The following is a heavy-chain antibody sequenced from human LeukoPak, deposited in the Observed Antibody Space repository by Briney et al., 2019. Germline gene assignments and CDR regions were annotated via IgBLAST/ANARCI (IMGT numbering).Heavy chain of an antibody. CDR1: GFTLSTYS. J-gene: IGHJ4*02. V-gene: IGHV3-48*02. CDR3: ARDSTYYYDSGSSGPHYFDN. CDR2: ISSSNSTI. Sequence: PGGSLRLSCTASGFTLSTYSMNWVRQAPGKGLEWVSYISSSNSTIYYADSVKGRFTISRDNAKNSVYLQMNSLRDEDTAVYYCARDSTYYYDSGSSGPHYFDNWGQGTLVTVSS. D-gene: IGHD3-10*01.